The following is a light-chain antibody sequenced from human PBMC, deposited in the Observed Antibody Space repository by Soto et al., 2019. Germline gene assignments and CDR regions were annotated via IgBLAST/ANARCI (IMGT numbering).Light chain of an antibody. CDR2: DAS. V-gene: IGKV3-11*01. CDR3: QQRSNWPL. Sequence: EIVLTQSPATLSLSPGERATLSCRASQSVSSYLAWYQQKPGHAPRLLIYDASNRATGIPARLSGSGSGTDFTLTVSSLEPEDFAVYYCQQRSNWPLFGGGTKVEIK. CDR1: QSVSSY. J-gene: IGKJ4*01.